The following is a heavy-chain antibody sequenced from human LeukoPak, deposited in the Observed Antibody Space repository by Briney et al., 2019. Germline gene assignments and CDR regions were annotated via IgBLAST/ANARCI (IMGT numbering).Heavy chain of an antibody. V-gene: IGHV4-39*01. J-gene: IGHJ4*02. CDR1: GGSITSSSSY. D-gene: IGHD2-15*01. Sequence: SETLSLTCPVSGGSITSSSSYWGWIRQPPGKGLEWIGTIYFSGTTYYNPSLKSRVTISIDAAKNQFSLKLSSVTAADTAVYYCATSECSGGSCSFNHWGQGILVTVSS. CDR3: ATSECSGGSCSFNH. CDR2: IYFSGTT.